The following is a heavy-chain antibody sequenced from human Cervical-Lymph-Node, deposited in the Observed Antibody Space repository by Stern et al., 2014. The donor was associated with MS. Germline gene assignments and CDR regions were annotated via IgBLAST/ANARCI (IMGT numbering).Heavy chain of an antibody. D-gene: IGHD1-1*01. V-gene: IGHV5-51*03. CDR1: GYTFTNNW. CDR2: IYPDASDI. CDR3: ARPPPRRKWDDPNYGMDV. Sequence: VQLVQSGAEVQKPGESLKISCKGSGYTFTNNWIAWVCQMPGKGLERMWIIYPDASDIKYTRPWQGQVPIPPEKSIGTASLQWSSLKPADSAVYYCARPPPRRKWDDPNYGMDVWGQGTTVTVSS. J-gene: IGHJ6*02.